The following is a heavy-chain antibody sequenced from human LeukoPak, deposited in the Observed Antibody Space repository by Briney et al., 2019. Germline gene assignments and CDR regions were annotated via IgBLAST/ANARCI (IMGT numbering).Heavy chain of an antibody. CDR3: ARAGWGYSSSWDYYYYMDV. D-gene: IGHD6-13*01. Sequence: ASVKVSCKASGYTFTGYHMHWVRQAPGQGLEWMGWINPNSGGTNYAQKFQGRVTMTRDTSISTAYMELSRLRSDDTAVYYCARAGWGYSSSWDYYYYMDVWGKGTTVTVSS. J-gene: IGHJ6*03. CDR2: INPNSGGT. V-gene: IGHV1-2*02. CDR1: GYTFTGYH.